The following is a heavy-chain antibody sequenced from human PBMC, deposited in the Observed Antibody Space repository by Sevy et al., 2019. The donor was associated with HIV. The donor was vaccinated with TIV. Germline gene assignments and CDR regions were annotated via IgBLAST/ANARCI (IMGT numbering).Heavy chain of an antibody. J-gene: IGHJ5*02. CDR3: ARHALRRIQLWLPGHNWFDP. CDR2: IYYSGST. CDR1: GGSISSSSYY. Sequence: SETLSRTCTVSGGSISSSSYYWGWIRQPPGKGLEWIGSIYYSGSTYYNPSLKSRVTISVDTSKNQFSLKLSSVTAADTAVYYCARHALRRIQLWLPGHNWFDPWGQGTLVTVSS. V-gene: IGHV4-39*01. D-gene: IGHD5-18*01.